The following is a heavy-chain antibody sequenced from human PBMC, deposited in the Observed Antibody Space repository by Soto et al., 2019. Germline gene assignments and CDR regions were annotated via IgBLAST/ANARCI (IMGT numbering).Heavy chain of an antibody. CDR2: ISGSGGST. CDR3: AKLAYYGSGKEWFDP. V-gene: IGHV3-23*01. D-gene: IGHD3-10*01. CDR1: GFTFSSYA. Sequence: GGSLRLSCAASGFTFSSYAMNWVRQAPGKGLEWVSAISGSGGSTYYADSVKGRFTISRDNSKNTLYLQMNSLRAEDTAVYYCAKLAYYGSGKEWFDPWGQGTLVTVSS. J-gene: IGHJ5*02.